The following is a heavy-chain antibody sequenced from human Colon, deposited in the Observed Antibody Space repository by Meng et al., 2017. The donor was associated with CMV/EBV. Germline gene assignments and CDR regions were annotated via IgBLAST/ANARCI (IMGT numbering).Heavy chain of an antibody. CDR3: ARASSGSYSY. J-gene: IGHJ4*02. CDR1: GFTFSDYY. CDR2: ISSSGSTI. D-gene: IGHD1-26*01. Sequence: GESLKISCSASGFTFSDYYMSWIRQAPGKGLEWVSYISSSGSTIYYADSVKGRFTISRDNAKNSLYLQMNSLRAEDTAVYYCARASSGSYSYWGQGTLVTVSS. V-gene: IGHV3-11*01.